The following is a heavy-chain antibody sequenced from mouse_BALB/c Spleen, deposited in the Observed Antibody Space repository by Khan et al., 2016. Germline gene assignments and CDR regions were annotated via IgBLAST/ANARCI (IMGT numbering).Heavy chain of an antibody. D-gene: IGHD1-2*01. Sequence: QVQLQQSGAELVKPGASVKMSCKASGYTFTSYTMHWVKQRPGQGLEWIGYINPSSGYPKYTQKFKDKATLTADKSSSTAYMQLSRLTSADSAVYYWARKSTRAAEGGQGTRLTVAS. CDR1: GYTFTSYT. CDR2: INPSSGYP. J-gene: IGHJ2*03. V-gene: IGHV1-4*01. CDR3: ARKSTRAAE.